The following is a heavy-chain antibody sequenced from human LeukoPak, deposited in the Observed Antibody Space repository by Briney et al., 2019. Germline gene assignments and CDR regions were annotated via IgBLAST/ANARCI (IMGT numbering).Heavy chain of an antibody. CDR2: IWYDGSNK. D-gene: IGHD3-22*01. V-gene: IGHV3-33*01. CDR3: ARGYHDSSGYFHYYFDY. J-gene: IGHJ4*02. Sequence: PGRSLRLSCAASGFTFSTYGMHWVRQAPGKGLEWVALIWYDGSNKYYAESVKGRFSISRDNSKNTLYLQMNSLRAEDMAVYYCARGYHDSSGYFHYYFDYWGQGTLVTVSS. CDR1: GFTFSTYG.